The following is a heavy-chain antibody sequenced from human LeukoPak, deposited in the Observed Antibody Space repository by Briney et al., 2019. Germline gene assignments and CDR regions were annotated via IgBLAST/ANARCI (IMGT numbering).Heavy chain of an antibody. V-gene: IGHV3-33*01. CDR3: AGDYGEYYYGMDV. CDR1: GFTFSSYG. J-gene: IGHJ6*02. CDR2: IWYDGSNK. D-gene: IGHD4-17*01. Sequence: GGSLRLSYAASGFTFSSYGMHWVRQAPGKGLEWVAVIWYDGSNKCYADSVKGRFTISRDNSKNTLYLQMNSLRAEDTAVYYCAGDYGEYYYGMDVWGQGTTVTVSS.